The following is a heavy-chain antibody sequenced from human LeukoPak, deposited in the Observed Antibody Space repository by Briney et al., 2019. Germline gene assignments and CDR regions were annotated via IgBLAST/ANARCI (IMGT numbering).Heavy chain of an antibody. J-gene: IGHJ4*02. CDR2: INPNSGDT. Sequence: ASVKVSCKASGYTFTDYYMHWVRQAPGQGLEWMGWINPNSGDTKYAQKLQGRVTMTTDTSTSTAYMGLRSLRSDDTAVYYCARDGRPYLTYYYGSGSPPDYFDYWGQGTLVTVSS. D-gene: IGHD3-10*01. CDR1: GYTFTDYY. V-gene: IGHV1-2*02. CDR3: ARDGRPYLTYYYGSGSPPDYFDY.